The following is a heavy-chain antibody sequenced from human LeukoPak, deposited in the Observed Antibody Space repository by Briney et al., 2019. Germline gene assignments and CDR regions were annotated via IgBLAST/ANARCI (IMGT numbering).Heavy chain of an antibody. CDR2: ISSSSSTI. J-gene: IGHJ6*02. Sequence: GGSLRLSCAASGFTFSSYSMNWVRQAPGKGLEWVSYISSSSSTIYYADSVKGRFTISRDNAKNSLYLQMNSLRDEDTAVYYCARSLITGTTARTYYYYGMDVWGQGTTVTVSS. D-gene: IGHD1-7*01. V-gene: IGHV3-48*02. CDR1: GFTFSSYS. CDR3: ARSLITGTTARTYYYYGMDV.